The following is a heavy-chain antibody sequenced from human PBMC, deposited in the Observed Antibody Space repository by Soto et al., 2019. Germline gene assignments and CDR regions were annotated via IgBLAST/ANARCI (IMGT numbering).Heavy chain of an antibody. V-gene: IGHV2-5*02. J-gene: IGHJ4*02. CDR3: AHRPWDTAMVTS. CDR1: GFSLSTSGVG. D-gene: IGHD5-18*01. CDR2: IYWDDDK. Sequence: QITLKESGPTLVKPTQTLTLTCTFSGFSLSTSGVGVGWLRQPPGKALEWLALIYWDDDKRYSPSLKSRLTITKDTSKHQVVLKMTNMDPVDTATYYCAHRPWDTAMVTSWGQGTLVTVSS.